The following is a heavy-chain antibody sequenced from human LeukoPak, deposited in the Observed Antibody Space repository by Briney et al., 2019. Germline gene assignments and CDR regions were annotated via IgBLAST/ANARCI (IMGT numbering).Heavy chain of an antibody. CDR1: GFTFSSYS. J-gene: IGHJ4*02. Sequence: GGSLSLSCAASGFTFSSYSMNWVRQAPGKGLEWVSSISSSSSYIYYADSVKGRFTISRDNAKNSLYLQMNSLRAEDTAVYYCARGDCSGGSCYLSLTTIDYWGQGTLVTVSS. D-gene: IGHD2-15*01. CDR3: ARGDCSGGSCYLSLTTIDY. CDR2: ISSSSSYI. V-gene: IGHV3-21*01.